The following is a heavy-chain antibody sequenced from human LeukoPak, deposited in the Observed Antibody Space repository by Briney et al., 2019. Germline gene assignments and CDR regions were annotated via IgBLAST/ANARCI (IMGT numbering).Heavy chain of an antibody. D-gene: IGHD3-22*01. J-gene: IGHJ6*03. CDR3: ARGIYYASSVARPYYYMDV. V-gene: IGHV3-20*04. CDR1: GFTFDDYG. Sequence: GGSLRLSCAASGFTFDDYGMTWVRQAPGKGLEWVYGINWNGDSTGYADSVKGRFTISGDNAKNFLYLQMNSLRAEDTALYYCARGIYYASSVARPYYYMDVWGKGTTVTVSS. CDR2: INWNGDST.